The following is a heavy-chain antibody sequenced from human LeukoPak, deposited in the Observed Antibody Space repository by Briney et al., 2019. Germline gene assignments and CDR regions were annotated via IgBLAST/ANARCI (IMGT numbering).Heavy chain of an antibody. D-gene: IGHD6-19*01. CDR3: ARVLTDSRGWYHFDY. CDR2: IKPSDGST. Sequence: ALVKVSCKAFGCTFTSYHVHWVRQAPGQGLEWMGVIKPSDGSTIYAQKFQGTVTMTRDMSTSTVYMELSSLTSEDTAVYYCARVLTDSRGWYHFDYWGQGTLVTVSS. V-gene: IGHV1-46*01. J-gene: IGHJ4*02. CDR1: GCTFTSYH.